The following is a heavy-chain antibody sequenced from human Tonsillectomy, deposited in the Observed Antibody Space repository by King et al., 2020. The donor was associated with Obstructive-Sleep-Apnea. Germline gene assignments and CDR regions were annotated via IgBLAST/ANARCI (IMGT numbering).Heavy chain of an antibody. D-gene: IGHD5-12*01. CDR2: MYYSGNT. V-gene: IGHV4-59*08. CDR1: GGSISNYD. CDR3: ARHRGVEDYGGYGDYFDY. Sequence: QLQESGPGLVKPSETLSLSWTVSGGSISNYDWSLIRQPRGKGLEWIGYMYYSGNTNFNPSLKSRVTISADTSKIQFSLRLSSVTAADTAVYYCARHRGVEDYGGYGDYFDYWGQGTLVTVSS. J-gene: IGHJ4*02.